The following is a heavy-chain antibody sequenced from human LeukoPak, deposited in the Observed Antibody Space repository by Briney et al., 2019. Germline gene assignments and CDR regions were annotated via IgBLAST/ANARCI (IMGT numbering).Heavy chain of an antibody. V-gene: IGHV4-59*08. CDR2: IYYSGST. CDR1: GGSISSYY. J-gene: IGHJ4*02. D-gene: IGHD6-13*01. Sequence: SETLSLTCTVSGGSISSYYWTWIRQPPGKGLEWIGYIYYSGSTNYNPSLKSRVTISVDTSKNQFSLKLSSVTAADTAVYYCARGLSPMAAGTDYWGQGTLVTVSS. CDR3: ARGLSPMAAGTDY.